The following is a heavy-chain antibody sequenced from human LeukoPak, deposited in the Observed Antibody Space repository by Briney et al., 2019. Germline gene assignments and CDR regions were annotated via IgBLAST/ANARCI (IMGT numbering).Heavy chain of an antibody. Sequence: SETLSLTCTVSGGSISSYYWSWIRQPPGKGLEWIGYIYYSGSTNYNPSLKSRVTISVDTSKNQFSLKLSSVTAADAAVYYCARPTYYYDSSGYYDDAFDIWGQGTMVTVSS. CDR1: GGSISSYY. CDR2: IYYSGST. V-gene: IGHV4-59*08. D-gene: IGHD3-22*01. CDR3: ARPTYYYDSSGYYDDAFDI. J-gene: IGHJ3*02.